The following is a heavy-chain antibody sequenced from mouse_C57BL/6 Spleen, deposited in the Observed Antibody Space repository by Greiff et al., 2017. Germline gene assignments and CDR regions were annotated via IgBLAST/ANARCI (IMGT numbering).Heavy chain of an antibody. V-gene: IGHV1-9*01. CDR3: SRFYYDYDWFAY. D-gene: IGHD2-4*01. CDR1: GYTFTGYW. J-gene: IGHJ3*01. CDR2: ILPGSGST. Sequence: QVQLQQSGAELMKPGASVKLSCKATGYTFTGYWIEWVKQRPGHGLEWIGEILPGSGSTNYNEKFKGKATFTADTYSNTAYMQLSSLTTEDSAIYYCSRFYYDYDWFAYWGQGTLVTVSA.